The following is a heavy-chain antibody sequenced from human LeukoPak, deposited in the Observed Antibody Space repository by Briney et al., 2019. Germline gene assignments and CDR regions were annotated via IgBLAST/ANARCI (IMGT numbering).Heavy chain of an antibody. CDR2: INPNSGGT. CDR1: GYTFTGYY. V-gene: IGHV1-2*02. D-gene: IGHD4/OR15-4a*01. J-gene: IGHJ4*02. CDR3: ARDPYGATFDY. Sequence: AASVKVSCKASGYTFTGYYMHWVRQAPGQGLEWMGWINPNSGGTNYAQKFQGRVTMTRDTSISTAYMELSRLRSDDAAVYYCARDPYGATFDYWGQGTLVTVSS.